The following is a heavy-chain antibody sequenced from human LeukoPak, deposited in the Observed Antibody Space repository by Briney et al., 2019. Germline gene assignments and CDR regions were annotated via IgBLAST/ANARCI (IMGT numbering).Heavy chain of an antibody. CDR3: ARDIGSGNYFDY. J-gene: IGHJ4*02. D-gene: IGHD1-26*01. CDR2: LYSGGTT. CDR1: GFAVSSNY. Sequence: GGSLRLSCAASGFAVSSNYMSWVRQAPGKGLEWVSVLYSGGTTYYADSVKGRFTISRDNSKSTLYLQMSSLRAEDTAVYYCARDIGSGNYFDYWGQGTLVTVSS. V-gene: IGHV3-53*01.